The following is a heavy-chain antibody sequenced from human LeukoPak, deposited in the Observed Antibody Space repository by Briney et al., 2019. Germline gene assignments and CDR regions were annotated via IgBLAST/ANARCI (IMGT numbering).Heavy chain of an antibody. CDR2: IYPGDSDA. V-gene: IGHV5-51*01. Sequence: GESLKISCKGSGYSFTNYWIGWVRQMPGKGLKWMGIIYPGDSDARYSPSFQGQVTISADKSISTAYLQWSSLKASDTAMYYCARSSGSYRSQPDYWGQGTLVTVSS. CDR1: GYSFTNYW. CDR3: ARSSGSYRSQPDY. D-gene: IGHD1-26*01. J-gene: IGHJ4*02.